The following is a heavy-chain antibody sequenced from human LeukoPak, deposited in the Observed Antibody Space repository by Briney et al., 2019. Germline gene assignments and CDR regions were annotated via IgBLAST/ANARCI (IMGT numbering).Heavy chain of an antibody. CDR3: ARGVAVSGTPGYFDY. V-gene: IGHV3-53*01. D-gene: IGHD6-19*01. J-gene: IGHJ4*02. Sequence: PGGSLRLSCAASGFTFSSYAMSWVRQAPGKGLEWVSVIYSGGSTNYADSVKGRFTISRDDAKNTLYLQMNSLRAEDTAVYYCARGVAVSGTPGYFDYWGQGTLVSVSS. CDR2: IYSGGST. CDR1: GFTFSSYA.